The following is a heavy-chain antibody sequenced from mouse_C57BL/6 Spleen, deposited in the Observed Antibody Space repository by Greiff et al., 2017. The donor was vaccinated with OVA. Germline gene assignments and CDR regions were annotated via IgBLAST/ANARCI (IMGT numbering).Heavy chain of an antibody. CDR1: GFTFSDYG. CDR3: ARKTTVVGYAMDY. Sequence: EVKVVESGGGLVKPGGSLKLSCAASGFTFSDYGMHWVRQAPEKGLEWVAYISSGSSTIYYADTVKGRFTISRDNAKNTLFLQMTSLRSEDTAMYYCARKTTVVGYAMDYWGQGTSVTVSS. CDR2: ISSGSSTI. D-gene: IGHD1-1*01. V-gene: IGHV5-17*01. J-gene: IGHJ4*01.